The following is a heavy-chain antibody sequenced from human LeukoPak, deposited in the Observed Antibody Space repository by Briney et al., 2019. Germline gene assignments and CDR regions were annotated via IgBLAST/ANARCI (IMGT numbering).Heavy chain of an antibody. CDR1: GFTFSSYG. CDR2: IWYDGSNK. CDR3: QLVVKARIGLDY. Sequence: QPGGSLRLSCAASGFTFSSYGMHWVRQAPGKGLEWVAVIWYDGSNKYYADSVKGRFTISRDNSKNTLYLQMNSLRAEDTAVYYCQLVVKARIGLDYWGQGTLVTVSS. V-gene: IGHV3-33*01. D-gene: IGHD3-22*01. J-gene: IGHJ4*02.